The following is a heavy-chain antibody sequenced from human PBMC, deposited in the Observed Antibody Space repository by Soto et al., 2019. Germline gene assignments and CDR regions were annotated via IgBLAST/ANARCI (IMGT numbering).Heavy chain of an antibody. J-gene: IGHJ4*02. CDR2: IYFSGKT. CDR1: GVPISSSSYY. CDR3: ARHGSY. Sequence: SETLSLTCAVSGVPISSSSYYWGWIRQTPGKGLEWIGTIYFSGKTYYNPSLKSRLTISVDRSKNQFALNLTSVTAADTAVYYCARHGSYWGPGTLVTVSS. V-gene: IGHV4-39*01.